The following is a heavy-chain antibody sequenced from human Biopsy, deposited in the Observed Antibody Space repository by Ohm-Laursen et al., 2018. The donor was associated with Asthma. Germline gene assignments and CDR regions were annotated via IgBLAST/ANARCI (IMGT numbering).Heavy chain of an antibody. Sequence: SQTLSLTCSVSGDSITSGGCCWNWIRQHPGKGLDWIGYIHHSGTSYFNPSLKSRVSFSRDTSKNQFLLRLSSVTAADTAMYYCARIPRRSGSYFVDYWGQGTLVTVSS. CDR2: IHHSGTS. CDR3: ARIPRRSGSYFVDY. V-gene: IGHV4-31*03. J-gene: IGHJ4*02. CDR1: GDSITSGGCC. D-gene: IGHD3-22*01.